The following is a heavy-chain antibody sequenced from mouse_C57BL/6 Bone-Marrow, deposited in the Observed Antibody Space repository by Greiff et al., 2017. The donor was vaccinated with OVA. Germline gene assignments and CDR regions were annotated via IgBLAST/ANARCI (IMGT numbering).Heavy chain of an antibody. J-gene: IGHJ2*01. CDR1: GYTFTDYE. D-gene: IGHD2-1*01. CDR3: TIYYGNYVDFDY. Sequence: VQRVESGAELVRPGASVTLSCKASGYTFTDYEMHWVKQTPVHGLEWIGAIDPETGGTAYNQKFKGKAILTADKSSSTAYMELRSLTSEDSAVYYCTIYYGNYVDFDYWGQGTTLTVSS. V-gene: IGHV1-15*01. CDR2: IDPETGGT.